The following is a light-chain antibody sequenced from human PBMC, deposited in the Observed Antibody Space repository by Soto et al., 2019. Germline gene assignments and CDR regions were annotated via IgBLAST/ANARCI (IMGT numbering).Light chain of an antibody. CDR2: GSS. J-gene: IGLJ2*01. Sequence: QSVLTQPPSVSGAPGQRVTISCTGSSSNIGAGHVVHWYQQFPGRAPNLLIYGSSNRPSGVPDRFSGSKSGTSASLAITGRQADDEADDYCQSYDNGLSASVFGGGTKLTVL. CDR3: QSYDNGLSASV. CDR1: SSNIGAGHV. V-gene: IGLV1-40*01.